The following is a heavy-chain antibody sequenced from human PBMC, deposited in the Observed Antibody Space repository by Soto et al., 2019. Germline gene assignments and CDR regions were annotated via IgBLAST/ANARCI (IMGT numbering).Heavy chain of an antibody. CDR1: GGSIGSGDYY. D-gene: IGHD3-3*01. J-gene: IGHJ6*02. Sequence: KASETLSLTCTVSGGSIGSGDYYWSWIRQPPGKGLEWIGYIYYSGSTYYNPSLKSRVTISVDTSKNQFSLKLSSVTAADTAVYYCARDQIYDFWIPRYYYYYGMDVWGQGTTVTVSS. V-gene: IGHV4-30-4*01. CDR2: IYYSGST. CDR3: ARDQIYDFWIPRYYYYYGMDV.